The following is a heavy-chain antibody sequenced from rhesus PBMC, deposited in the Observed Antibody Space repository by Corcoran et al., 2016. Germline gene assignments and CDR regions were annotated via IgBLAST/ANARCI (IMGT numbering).Heavy chain of an antibody. V-gene: IGHV4-173*01. Sequence: QLQLQESGPGLVKPSETLSLTCAVSGGSISSNYWSWIRQPPGKGLEWIGRISCRGGSTDYNHPLRVRVNISTEASKNQFSLKVSSVTAAVTAVYYWARERQAGRFEVWGPGVLGT. CDR3: ARERQAGRFEV. CDR1: GGSISSNY. J-gene: IGHJ5-1*01. D-gene: IGHD4-29*01. CDR2: ISCRGGST.